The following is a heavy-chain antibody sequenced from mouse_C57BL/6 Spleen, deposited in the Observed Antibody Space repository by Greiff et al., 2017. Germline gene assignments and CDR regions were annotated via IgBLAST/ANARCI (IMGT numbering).Heavy chain of an antibody. J-gene: IGHJ3*01. D-gene: IGHD2-2*01. Sequence: QVQLQQPGAELVKPGASVKLSCKASGYTFTSYWLHWVKQRPGQGLEWIGMIHPNSGSTNYNEKFKSKDTLTVDKSSRTAYMQLSSLTSEDSAVYYCAGSYVYGGGFAYWGQGTLVTVSA. V-gene: IGHV1-64*01. CDR2: IHPNSGST. CDR1: GYTFTSYW. CDR3: AGSYVYGGGFAY.